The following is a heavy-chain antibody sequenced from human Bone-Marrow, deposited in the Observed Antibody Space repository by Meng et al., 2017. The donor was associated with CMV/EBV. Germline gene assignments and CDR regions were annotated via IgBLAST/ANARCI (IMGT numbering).Heavy chain of an antibody. CDR3: ASAMVRGYYYYGMDV. J-gene: IGHJ6*02. D-gene: IGHD3-10*01. CDR2: ISSSSSYI. CDR1: GFTFSSYS. V-gene: IGHV3-21*01. Sequence: GGSLRLSCAASGFTFSSYSMNWVRQAPGKGLEWVSSISSSSSYIYYADSVKGRFTISRDNAKNSLYLQMNSLRAEDTAVYYCASAMVRGYYYYGMDVWGQGTTVTVSS.